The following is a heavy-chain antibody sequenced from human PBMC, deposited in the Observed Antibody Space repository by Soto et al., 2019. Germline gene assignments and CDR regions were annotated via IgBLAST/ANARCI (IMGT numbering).Heavy chain of an antibody. CDR3: TTDSGRSDVPPAAISDMDV. CDR1: GDTFSTYT. V-gene: IGHV1-69*08. Sequence: QVQLVQSGAEVKKPGSSVKVSCKASGDTFSTYTISWVRQAPGQGLEWMGRIIPIFDLPAYAQKFQGRVTRTHNKSTSTAYIDPGRLIYDDTAGESGTTDSGRSDVPPAAISDMDVWGQGTTVTVSS. CDR2: IIPIFDLP. D-gene: IGHD2-2*01. J-gene: IGHJ6*02.